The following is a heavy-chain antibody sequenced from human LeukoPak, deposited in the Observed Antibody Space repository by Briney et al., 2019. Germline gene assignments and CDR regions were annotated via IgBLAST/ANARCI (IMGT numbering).Heavy chain of an antibody. CDR1: GYSFTNYW. CDR3: AIEYSGTYKWGS. V-gene: IGHV5-51*01. J-gene: IGHJ5*02. Sequence: GESLKISCEGSGYSFTNYWIGWVRRMPGKGLEWMAIMNPVDFDTRYSPSFQGQVTISADNSISTAYLQWSRLKASDNAMYYCAIEYSGTYKWGSWGQGTLVTVSS. CDR2: MNPVDFDT. D-gene: IGHD1-26*01.